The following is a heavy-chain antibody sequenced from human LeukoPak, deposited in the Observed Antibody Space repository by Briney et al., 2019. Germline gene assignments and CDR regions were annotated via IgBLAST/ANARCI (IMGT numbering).Heavy chain of an antibody. J-gene: IGHJ4*02. Sequence: GGSLRLSCAPSGFTFSRHGMHWVRQAPGKGLEWVSGMSASGSHTHSADFVKGRFTISRDNFKNTLYLQMNGLRVEDTAVYYCAKVRSGNNYYFDYWGQGTLVTVSS. CDR1: GFTFSRHG. V-gene: IGHV3-23*01. CDR2: MSASGSHT. CDR3: AKVRSGNNYYFDY. D-gene: IGHD1/OR15-1a*01.